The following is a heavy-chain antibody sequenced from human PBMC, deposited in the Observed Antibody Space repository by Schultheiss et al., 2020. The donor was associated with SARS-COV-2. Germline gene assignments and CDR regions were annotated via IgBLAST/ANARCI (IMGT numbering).Heavy chain of an antibody. J-gene: IGHJ4*02. Sequence: GGSLRLSCAASGFTFSSYGMHWVRQAPGKGLEWVAVISYDGSNKYYADSVKGRFTISRDNSKNTLYLQMNSLRAEDTAVYYCAKDYCGVDCSMFDYWGQGTLVTVSS. CDR2: ISYDGSNK. D-gene: IGHD2-21*01. CDR1: GFTFSSYG. V-gene: IGHV3-30*18. CDR3: AKDYCGVDCSMFDY.